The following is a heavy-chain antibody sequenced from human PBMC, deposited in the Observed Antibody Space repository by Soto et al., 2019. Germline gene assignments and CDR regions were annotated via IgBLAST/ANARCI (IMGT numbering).Heavy chain of an antibody. CDR2: INAGNGNT. D-gene: IGHD1-26*01. Sequence: ASVKVSCKASGYTFTSYAMHWVRQAPGQRLEWMGWINAGNGNTKYSQKFQGRVTITRDTSASTAYMELSSLRSEDTAVYYCASEKRGLVGPASYFDYWGHRTLVTVS. CDR3: ASEKRGLVGPASYFDY. V-gene: IGHV1-3*01. CDR1: GYTFTSYA. J-gene: IGHJ4*01.